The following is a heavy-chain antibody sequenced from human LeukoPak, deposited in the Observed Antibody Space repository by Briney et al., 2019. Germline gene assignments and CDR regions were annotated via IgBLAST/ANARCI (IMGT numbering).Heavy chain of an antibody. CDR2: ISSSTSYI. CDR1: GFIFSTYS. Sequence: GGSLRLSCAASGFIFSTYSMNWVRQAPGKGLEWVSSISSSTSYIYYADSVKGRFTISRDNAKNSLYLQMNSLRPEDTAVYYCATSRYFDWATYYYYMDVWGKGTTVTISS. V-gene: IGHV3-21*01. D-gene: IGHD3-9*01. CDR3: ATSRYFDWATYYYYMDV. J-gene: IGHJ6*03.